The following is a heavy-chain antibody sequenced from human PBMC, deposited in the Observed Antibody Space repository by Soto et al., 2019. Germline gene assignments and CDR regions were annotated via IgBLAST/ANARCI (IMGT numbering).Heavy chain of an antibody. CDR3: ARDGSYYDVLTEHYFAV. CDR2: ISDDGTNK. V-gene: IGHV3-30*04. Sequence: QVQLVESGGGVVQPGRSLRLSCAASGFTFSSYAMHWVRQAPGKGLEWVAVISDDGTNKDYADSVKGRFTISRDKSKSTLDLQMDSMGTEDTAVYYCARDGSYYDVLTEHYFAVWGQGTLVSVSA. J-gene: IGHJ4*02. D-gene: IGHD3-9*01. CDR1: GFTFSSYA.